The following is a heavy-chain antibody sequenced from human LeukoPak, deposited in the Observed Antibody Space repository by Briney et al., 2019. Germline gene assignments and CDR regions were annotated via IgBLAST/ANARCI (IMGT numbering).Heavy chain of an antibody. CDR1: GGSCSSSNYY. CDR3: ARQRDLSFGVVIGPHYYYMDV. D-gene: IGHD3-3*01. J-gene: IGHJ6*03. CDR2: LYYSGTT. V-gene: IGHV4-39*01. Sequence: SETLSLTGSVSGGSCSSSNYYWGWIRQSPGRGLEWIGTLYYSGTTYYTPSLKSRVTISGDTSKNQFSLNLSSVTAADTAVYYCARQRDLSFGVVIGPHYYYMDVWGKGITVTVSS.